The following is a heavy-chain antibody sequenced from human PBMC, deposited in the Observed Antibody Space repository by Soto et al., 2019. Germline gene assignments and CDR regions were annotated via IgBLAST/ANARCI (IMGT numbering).Heavy chain of an antibody. CDR2: IYYSGST. D-gene: IGHD3-3*01. J-gene: IGHJ4*02. Sequence: SETLSLTRTVSGGSISSGDYYWSWIRQPPGKGLEWIGYIYYSGSTYYNPSLKSRVTISVDTSKNQFSLKLSSVTAADTAVYYCARLTYEGYFDYWGQGTLVTVSS. CDR1: GGSISSGDYY. V-gene: IGHV4-30-4*01. CDR3: ARLTYEGYFDY.